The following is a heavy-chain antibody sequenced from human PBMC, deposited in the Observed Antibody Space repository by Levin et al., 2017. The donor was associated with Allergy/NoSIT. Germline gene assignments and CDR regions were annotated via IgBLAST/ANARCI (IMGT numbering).Heavy chain of an antibody. D-gene: IGHD3-9*01. J-gene: IGHJ4*02. V-gene: IGHV3-7*04. CDR2: IKEDGSEM. CDR1: GLTFSSYW. Sequence: GESLKISCAASGLTFSSYWMNWVRQAPGKGPEWVANIKEDGSEMYYVDSVKGRFTISRDNAKNSLYLQMNSLRAEDTAVYYCVGAGYYFDYWGQGTLVTVSS. CDR3: VGAGYYFDY.